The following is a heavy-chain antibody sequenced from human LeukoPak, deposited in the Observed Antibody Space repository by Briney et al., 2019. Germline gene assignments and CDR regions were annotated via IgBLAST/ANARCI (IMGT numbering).Heavy chain of an antibody. CDR3: AKVAPAGTDY. CDR1: GFTFSGFP. J-gene: IGHJ4*02. CDR2: ISHSGGST. D-gene: IGHD6-13*01. V-gene: IGHV3-23*01. Sequence: GGSLRLSCAASGFTFSGFPMTWVRQAPGKGLEWLSGISHSGGSTDYADSVKGRFTISRDNSKNTLNLQMNSLRDEDTAVYYCAKVAPAGTDYWGQGTLVTVSS.